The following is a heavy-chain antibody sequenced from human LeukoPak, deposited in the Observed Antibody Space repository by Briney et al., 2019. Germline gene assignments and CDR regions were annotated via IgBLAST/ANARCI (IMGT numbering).Heavy chain of an antibody. V-gene: IGHV4-38-2*02. Sequence: PSETLSLTCTVSGYSISSGYYWGWIRQPPGKGLEWIGSIYYSGNTYYNPSLKSRVTISVDTSKNQFSLKLSSVTAPDTAVYYXXXXXXXXXXXXXPNEMGHYFDHWGQGTLVTVSS. CDR1: GYSISSGYY. D-gene: IGHD1-1*01. CDR2: IYYSGNT. CDR3: XXXXXXXXXXXXPNEMGHYFDH. J-gene: IGHJ4*02.